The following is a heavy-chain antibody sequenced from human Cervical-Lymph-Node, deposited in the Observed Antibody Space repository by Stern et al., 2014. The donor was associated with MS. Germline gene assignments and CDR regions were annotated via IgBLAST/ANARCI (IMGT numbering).Heavy chain of an antibody. Sequence: QVQLVQSGAEVKKPGASVKVSCKASGDTLNKLSMHWVRQAPGEGLEWMGGFDPEDGETVYAQKFQGRVAMTEDLATDTAYMELSSLKSDDTAVYYCATEGDYGDYALDLWGQGTSVIVSS. CDR1: GDTLNKLS. CDR2: FDPEDGET. CDR3: ATEGDYGDYALDL. J-gene: IGHJ3*01. D-gene: IGHD4-17*01. V-gene: IGHV1-24*01.